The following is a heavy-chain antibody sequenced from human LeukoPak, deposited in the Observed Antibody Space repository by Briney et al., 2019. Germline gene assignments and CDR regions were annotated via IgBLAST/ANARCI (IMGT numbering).Heavy chain of an antibody. J-gene: IGHJ5*02. D-gene: IGHD3-3*01. V-gene: IGHV1-2*02. CDR3: ARGEYYDFWSGYYRFDP. CDR2: INPNSGGT. Sequence: ASVKVSCKASGYTFTGYYMHWVRQAPGQGLEWMGWINPNSGGTNYAQKFQGRVTTTRDTSISTAYMELSRLRSDDTAVYYCARGEYYDFWSGYYRFDPWGQGTLVTVSS. CDR1: GYTFTGYY.